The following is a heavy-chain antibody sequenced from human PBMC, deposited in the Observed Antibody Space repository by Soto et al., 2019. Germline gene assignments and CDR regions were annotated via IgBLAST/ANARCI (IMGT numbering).Heavy chain of an antibody. CDR2: MSYDGSNE. CDR3: AKDGSHNFDY. V-gene: IGHV3-30*18. CDR1: GFTFSHYA. J-gene: IGHJ4*02. Sequence: QVQLVESGGGVVQPGRSLRLSCAASGFTFSHYAMHWVRQAPGKGLEWVALMSYDGSNEYYADSVKGRFTISRDNSKNTLSLPMNSMRAEDTAVYYCAKDGSHNFDYWGQGTLVTVSS. D-gene: IGHD1-26*01.